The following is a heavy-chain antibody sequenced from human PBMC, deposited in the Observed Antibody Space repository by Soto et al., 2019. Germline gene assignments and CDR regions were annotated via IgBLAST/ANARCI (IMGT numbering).Heavy chain of an antibody. CDR1: GGSISSGGYY. V-gene: IGHV4-31*03. D-gene: IGHD1-20*01. Sequence: SETLSLTCTVSGGSISSGGYYWSWIRQHPGKGLEWIGYIYYSGSTYYNPSLKSRVTISVDTSKNQFSLKLSSVTAADTAVYYCAREGITTQSFDYWGQGTLVTVSS. CDR2: IYYSGST. CDR3: AREGITTQSFDY. J-gene: IGHJ4*02.